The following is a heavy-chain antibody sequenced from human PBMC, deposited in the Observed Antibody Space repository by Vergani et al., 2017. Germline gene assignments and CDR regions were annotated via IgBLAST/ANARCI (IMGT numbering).Heavy chain of an antibody. CDR3: ARVAARENKYNWFDP. J-gene: IGHJ5*02. CDR1: GGSISSYY. D-gene: IGHD6-6*01. Sequence: QVQLQESGPGLVKPSETLSLTCTVSGGSISSYYWSWIRQPPGKGLEWIGYVYYSGSTNYNPSLKSRVTISVDTSKNQFSLKLSSVTAADTAVYYCARVAARENKYNWFDPWGQGTLVTVSS. V-gene: IGHV4-59*01. CDR2: VYYSGST.